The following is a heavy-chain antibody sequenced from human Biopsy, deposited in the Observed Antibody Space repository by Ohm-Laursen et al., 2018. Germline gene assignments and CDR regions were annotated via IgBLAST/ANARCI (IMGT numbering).Heavy chain of an antibody. D-gene: IGHD5/OR15-5a*01. CDR3: ARGEAGVYDALDI. J-gene: IGHJ3*02. CDR2: IYYSGST. V-gene: IGHV4-59*01. Sequence: GTLSLTCTVSGGSISSDYWSWIRQTPGKGLEWIGYIYYSGSTNYNPSLKSRVTISVDTSKNQFSLRLSSVTAADTAMYYCARGEAGVYDALDIWGQGTMVIVSS. CDR1: GGSISSDY.